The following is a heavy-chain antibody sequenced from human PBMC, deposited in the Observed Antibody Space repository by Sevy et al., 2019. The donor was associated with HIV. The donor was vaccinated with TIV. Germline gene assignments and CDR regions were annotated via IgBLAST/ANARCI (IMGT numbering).Heavy chain of an antibody. D-gene: IGHD4-17*01. V-gene: IGHV3-23*01. Sequence: GGSLRLSCAASGFTFSSYAMSWVRQAPGKGLEWVSAISGSGGSTYEADSVKGRFTISRDNSKNTLYLQMNSLRAEDTAVYYCAKGRPTVTRLYYYGMDVWGQGTTVTVSS. CDR1: GFTFSSYA. CDR3: AKGRPTVTRLYYYGMDV. CDR2: ISGSGGST. J-gene: IGHJ6*02.